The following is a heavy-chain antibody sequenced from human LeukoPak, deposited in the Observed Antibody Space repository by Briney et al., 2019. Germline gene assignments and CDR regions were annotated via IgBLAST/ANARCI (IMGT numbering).Heavy chain of an antibody. D-gene: IGHD2-15*01. CDR1: GFTFSGSA. V-gene: IGHV3-73*01. CDR3: TRDRGTYNWFDT. Sequence: GGSLRLSCAASGFTFSGSAVHWVRQSSGKGLEWVGHIDKKDNLYATAYAESVKGRFTISRDDSKDTAFLHMDSLKTEDTALYYCTRDRGTYNWFDTWGQGTLGTVSS. J-gene: IGHJ5*02. CDR2: IDKKDNLYAT.